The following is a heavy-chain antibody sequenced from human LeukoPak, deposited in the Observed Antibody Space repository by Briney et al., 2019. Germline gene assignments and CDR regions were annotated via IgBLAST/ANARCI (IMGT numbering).Heavy chain of an antibody. V-gene: IGHV1-2*02. CDR3: ARDAKARGGYYGMDV. CDR2: INPNSGGT. J-gene: IGHJ6*02. D-gene: IGHD4/OR15-4a*01. CDR1: GYTSTGYY. Sequence: ASVKVSCKASGYTSTGYYMHWVRQAPGQGLEWMGWINPNSGGTNYAQKFQGRVTMTRDTSISTAYMELSRLRSDDTAVYYCARDAKARGGYYGMDVWGQGTTVTVSS.